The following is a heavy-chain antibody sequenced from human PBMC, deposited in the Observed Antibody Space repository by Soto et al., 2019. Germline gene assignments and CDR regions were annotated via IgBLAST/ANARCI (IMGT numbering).Heavy chain of an antibody. J-gene: IGHJ4*02. Sequence: GGSLRLSCAASGFTFDDYAMHWVRQAPGKGLEWVSGISWNSGSIGYADSVKGRFTISRDNAKNSLYLQMNSLRAEDTALYYCAKGGRYCSSTSCYLDYWGQGTLVTVSS. CDR1: GFTFDDYA. CDR2: ISWNSGSI. D-gene: IGHD2-2*01. V-gene: IGHV3-9*01. CDR3: AKGGRYCSSTSCYLDY.